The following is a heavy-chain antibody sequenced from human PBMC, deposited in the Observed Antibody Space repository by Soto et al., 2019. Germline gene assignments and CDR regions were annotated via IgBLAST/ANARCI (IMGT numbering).Heavy chain of an antibody. CDR1: GGSISSGGYY. CDR3: AREQQLVPRPPQYYYYYYGMDV. J-gene: IGHJ6*02. CDR2: IYYSGST. V-gene: IGHV4-31*03. Sequence: TSETLSLTCTVSGGSISSGGYYWSWIRQHPGKGLEWIGYIYYSGSTYYNPSLKSRVTISVDTSKNQFSLKLSSVTAADTAVYYCAREQQLVPRPPQYYYYYYGMDVWGQGIIVTVSS. D-gene: IGHD6-13*01.